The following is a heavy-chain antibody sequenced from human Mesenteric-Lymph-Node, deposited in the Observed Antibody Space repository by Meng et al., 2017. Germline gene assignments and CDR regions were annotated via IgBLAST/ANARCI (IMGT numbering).Heavy chain of an antibody. Sequence: GESLKISCAASGFTVSSNYMSWVRQAPGKGLEWVSSITSSSNAVYYADSLKGRFTISRDNANNSLFLQMNSLRAEDTAIYYCVRGPFDYGDYKTLDFWGQGTLVTVSS. CDR1: GFTVSSNY. CDR3: VRGPFDYGDYKTLDF. V-gene: IGHV3-21*01. CDR2: ITSSSNAV. D-gene: IGHD4-17*01. J-gene: IGHJ4*02.